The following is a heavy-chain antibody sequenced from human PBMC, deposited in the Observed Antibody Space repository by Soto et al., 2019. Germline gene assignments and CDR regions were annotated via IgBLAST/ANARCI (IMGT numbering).Heavy chain of an antibody. CDR1: GGTFSSYA. Sequence: SVKVSCKASGGTFSSYAISCVRQAPGQGLEWMGGIIPIFGTANYAQKFQGRVTITADESTSTAYMELSSLRSEDTAVYYCARGRRLYSSGWYRYFQHWGQGTLVTVSS. J-gene: IGHJ1*01. V-gene: IGHV1-69*13. CDR2: IIPIFGTA. D-gene: IGHD6-19*01. CDR3: ARGRRLYSSGWYRYFQH.